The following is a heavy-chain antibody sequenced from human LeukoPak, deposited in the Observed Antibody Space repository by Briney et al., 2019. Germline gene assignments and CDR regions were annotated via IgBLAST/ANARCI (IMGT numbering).Heavy chain of an antibody. CDR3: VRGGVSAHFDY. D-gene: IGHD2-8*01. CDR2: INWKGDDT. Sequence: PGGSLRLSCAASGFIFDDYGISWVRHIPGQGLEWVSGINWKGDDTAYVDSVRGRFTISRDNARNSVSLQMSSLRAEDTALYYCVRGGVSAHFDYWGQGALVTVAS. V-gene: IGHV3-20*04. CDR1: GFIFDDYG. J-gene: IGHJ4*02.